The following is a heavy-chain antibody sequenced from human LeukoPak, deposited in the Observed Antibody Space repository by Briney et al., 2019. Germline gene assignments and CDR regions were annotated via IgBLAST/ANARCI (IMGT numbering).Heavy chain of an antibody. J-gene: IGHJ5*02. D-gene: IGHD2-15*01. CDR1: GGSFSGYY. V-gene: IGHV4-34*01. CDR2: INHSGST. Sequence: SETLSLTPAVYGGSFSGYYWSWIRQPPGKGLEWIGEINHSGSTNYNPSLKSRVTISVDTSKNQFSLKLSSVTAADTAVYYCARGSTDGYCSGGSCYSTSNWFDPWGQGTLVTVSS. CDR3: ARGSTDGYCSGGSCYSTSNWFDP.